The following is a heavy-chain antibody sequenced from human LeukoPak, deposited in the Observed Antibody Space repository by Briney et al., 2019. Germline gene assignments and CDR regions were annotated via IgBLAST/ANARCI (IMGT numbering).Heavy chain of an antibody. CDR1: RYSISSGYY. CDR2: IYHSGST. Sequence: SETLSLTCAVSRYSISSGYYWGWIRQPPGKGLGWIGSIYHSGSTYYNPFLKSRVTISVDTSKNQFSLKLSSVSAADTAVYYCARVAGTGYGYYYYYYMDVWGKGTTVTVSS. D-gene: IGHD6-19*01. J-gene: IGHJ6*03. V-gene: IGHV4-38-2*01. CDR3: ARVAGTGYGYYYYYYMDV.